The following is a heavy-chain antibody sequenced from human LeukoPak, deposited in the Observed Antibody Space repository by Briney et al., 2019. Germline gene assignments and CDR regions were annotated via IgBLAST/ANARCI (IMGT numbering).Heavy chain of an antibody. Sequence: GGSLRLSCAASGFTFSSYAMSWVRQAPGKGLEWVSAISGSGGSTYYADSVKGRFTISKDNSKNTLYLQMNSLRAEDTAVYYCAKAGGYYYGSGDYDYWGQGTLVTVSS. CDR1: GFTFSSYA. CDR3: AKAGGYYYGSGDYDY. J-gene: IGHJ4*02. CDR2: ISGSGGST. D-gene: IGHD3-10*01. V-gene: IGHV3-23*01.